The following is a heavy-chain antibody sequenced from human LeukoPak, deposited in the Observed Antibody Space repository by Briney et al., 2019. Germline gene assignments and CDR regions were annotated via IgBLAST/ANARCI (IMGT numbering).Heavy chain of an antibody. J-gene: IGHJ4*02. CDR1: GFTFSSYS. V-gene: IGHV3-21*01. Sequence: GGSLRLSCAASGFTFSSYSMNWVRQAPGKGLEWVSSISSSSSYIYYADSVKGRFTISRDNAKNSLYLQMNSLRAEDTSVYYCARDNTSTPGVYWGQGTLVTVSS. CDR2: ISSSSSYI. CDR3: ARDNTSTPGVY.